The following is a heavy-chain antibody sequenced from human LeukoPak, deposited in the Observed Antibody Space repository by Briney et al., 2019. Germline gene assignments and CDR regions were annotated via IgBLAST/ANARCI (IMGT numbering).Heavy chain of an antibody. Sequence: QPGGSLRLSCAASGFTFNSFAMTWVRQAPGKGLEWVSGFDGNGPNTYYADSVKGRFTISRDNAKNSLYLQMNSLRAEDTAVYYCARVLGSYYRTREDYGMDVWGQGTTVTVSS. CDR3: ARVLGSYYRTREDYGMDV. V-gene: IGHV3-23*01. CDR1: GFTFNSFA. D-gene: IGHD3-10*01. CDR2: FDGNGPNT. J-gene: IGHJ6*02.